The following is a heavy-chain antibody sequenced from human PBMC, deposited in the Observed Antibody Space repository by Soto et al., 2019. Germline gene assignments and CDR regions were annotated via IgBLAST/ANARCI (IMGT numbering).Heavy chain of an antibody. J-gene: IGHJ4*02. Sequence: GSLRLPRAGSGFPFSSYAMSWVRQAPGEGAEWVSAIRGSGGSTYYADSVKGRFTISRDNSKNTLYLQMNSLRAEDTAVYYCAKDSAYSSGWYGNFDYWGQGTLVTVSS. CDR3: AKDSAYSSGWYGNFDY. CDR1: GFPFSSYA. D-gene: IGHD6-19*01. CDR2: IRGSGGST. V-gene: IGHV3-23*01.